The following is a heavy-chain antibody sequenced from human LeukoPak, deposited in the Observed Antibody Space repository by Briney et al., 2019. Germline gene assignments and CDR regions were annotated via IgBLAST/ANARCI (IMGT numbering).Heavy chain of an antibody. Sequence: SETLSLTCTVSGASISDYYWSWIRQSPGMGLEWIGYVYLGGSTNYNPSLKSRVTVSVDASRNQFSLKLSSVTAADTAVYYCATHLAAAGTFDYWGQGTLVTVSS. D-gene: IGHD6-13*01. CDR2: VYLGGST. CDR1: GASISDYY. CDR3: ATHLAAAGTFDY. J-gene: IGHJ4*02. V-gene: IGHV4-59*08.